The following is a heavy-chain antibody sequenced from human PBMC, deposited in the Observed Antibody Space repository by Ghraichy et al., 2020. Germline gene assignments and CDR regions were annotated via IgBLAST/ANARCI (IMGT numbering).Heavy chain of an antibody. CDR1: GFTLSSYS. V-gene: IGHV3-48*02. CDR2: ITSSSRIK. J-gene: IGHJ6*02. CDR3: ARGSRVVRFYYYDGMDV. D-gene: IGHD4-23*01. Sequence: GGSLRLSCVGSGFTLSSYSMNWVRQSPGKGLEWVSYITSSSRIKSYADSVKGRFTISRDNAQNSLYLQMNNLRDEDTAIYYCARGSRVVRFYYYDGMDVWGQGTTVTVSS.